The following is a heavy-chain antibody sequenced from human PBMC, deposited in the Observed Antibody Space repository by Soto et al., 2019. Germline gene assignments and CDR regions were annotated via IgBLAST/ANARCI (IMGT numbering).Heavy chain of an antibody. CDR3: ARGGVPAAPNYYYYYGMDV. CDR1: GFTFSSYA. D-gene: IGHD2-2*01. Sequence: GGSLRLSCSASGFTFSSYAMHWVRQAPGKGLEYVSAISSNGGSTYYADSVKGRFTISRDNSKNTLYLQMNSLRAEDTAVYYCARGGVPAAPNYYYYYGMDVWGQGTTVTVSS. J-gene: IGHJ6*02. CDR2: ISSNGGST. V-gene: IGHV3-64*04.